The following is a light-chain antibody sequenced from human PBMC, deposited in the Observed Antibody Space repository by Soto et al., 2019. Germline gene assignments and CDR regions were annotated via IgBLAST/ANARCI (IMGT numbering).Light chain of an antibody. CDR3: QSYDSSLNTVL. CDR1: SSNIGAGYD. CDR2: GTT. Sequence: QAVLTQPPSVSGAPGQRVTISCTGSSSNIGAGYDVHWYQQLPGTAPKLLIYGTTNRPSGVPDRFSGSKSGTSGSLAITGLQAEDEADYYCQSYDSSLNTVLFGGGTQLTVL. V-gene: IGLV1-40*01. J-gene: IGLJ2*01.